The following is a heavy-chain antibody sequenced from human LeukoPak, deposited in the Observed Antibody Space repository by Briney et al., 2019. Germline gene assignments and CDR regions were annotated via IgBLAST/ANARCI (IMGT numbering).Heavy chain of an antibody. CDR1: GYSFTSHW. V-gene: IGHV5-51*03. CDR2: IYPGDSDT. J-gene: IGHJ3*02. Sequence: PGESLKISCKGSGYSFTSHWIGWVRQMPGEGLEWMEIIYPGDSDTRYSPSFQGQVTISADKSISTAYLQWSSLKASDTAMYYCARRDFYDFWSAADAFDIWGQGTMVTVSS. D-gene: IGHD3-3*01. CDR3: ARRDFYDFWSAADAFDI.